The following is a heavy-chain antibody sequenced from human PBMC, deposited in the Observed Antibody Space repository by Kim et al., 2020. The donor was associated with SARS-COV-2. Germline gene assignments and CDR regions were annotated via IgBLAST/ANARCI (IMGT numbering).Heavy chain of an antibody. CDR1: GFTFDDYA. V-gene: IGHV3-9*01. CDR3: AKDGPTGD. CDR2: ISWNSGSI. D-gene: IGHD7-27*01. J-gene: IGHJ4*02. Sequence: GGSLRLSCAASGFTFDDYAMHWVRQAPGKGLEWVSGISWNSGSIGYADSVKGRFTISRDNAKNSLYLQMNSLRAEDTALYYCAKDGPTGDWGQGTLVTVSS.